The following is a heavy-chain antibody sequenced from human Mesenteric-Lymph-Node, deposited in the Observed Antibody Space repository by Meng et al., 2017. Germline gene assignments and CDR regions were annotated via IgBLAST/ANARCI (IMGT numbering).Heavy chain of an antibody. CDR1: GFTFTSYV. V-gene: IGHV3-23*01. Sequence: GGSLRLSCTASGFTFTSYVMSWVRQAPGKGLEWVSHISGSGDTSHYTDSVKGRFSISRDNSRNTLYLQMNSLTAEDTAVYYCARGTITPPGTGWGCFCDFWGLGTLVTVSS. CDR2: ISGSGDTS. J-gene: IGHJ4*02. CDR3: ARGTITPPGTGWGCFCDF. D-gene: IGHD1-1*01.